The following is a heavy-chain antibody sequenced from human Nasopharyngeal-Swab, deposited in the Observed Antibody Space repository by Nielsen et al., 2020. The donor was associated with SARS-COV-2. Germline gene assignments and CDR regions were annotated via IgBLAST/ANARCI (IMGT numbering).Heavy chain of an antibody. J-gene: IGHJ4*02. D-gene: IGHD3-22*01. CDR3: AREMGAWQWFPFDY. V-gene: IGHV3-21*01. CDR2: ISSSSSYI. CDR1: GFTFSSYS. Sequence: GESLKIPCAVSGFTFSSYSMTWVRQAPGKGLEWVSSISSSSSYIYYADSVKGRFTISRDNAKNSLFLQMNSLRAEDTAVYYCAREMGAWQWFPFDYWGQGTLVTVSS.